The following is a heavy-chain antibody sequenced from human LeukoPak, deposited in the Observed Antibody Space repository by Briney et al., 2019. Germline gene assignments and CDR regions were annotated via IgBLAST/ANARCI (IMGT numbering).Heavy chain of an antibody. J-gene: IGHJ6*02. D-gene: IGHD3-3*01. CDR3: ARVGDSYYDFWSGYGGPSYYYYYGMDV. CDR1: GYTFTGYY. Sequence: ASVKVPCKASGYTFTGYYMHWVRQAPGQGLEWMGWINPNSGGTNYAQKFQGRVTMTRDTSISTAYMELSRLRSDDTAVCYCARVGDSYYDFWSGYGGPSYYYYYGMDVWGQGTTVTVSS. CDR2: INPNSGGT. V-gene: IGHV1-2*02.